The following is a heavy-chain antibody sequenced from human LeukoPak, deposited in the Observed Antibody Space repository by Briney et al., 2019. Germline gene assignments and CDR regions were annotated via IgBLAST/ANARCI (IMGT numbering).Heavy chain of an antibody. D-gene: IGHD2-15*01. V-gene: IGHV3-7*03. CDR3: ASLVAAHFDY. CDR1: GFTFSSYW. J-gene: IGHJ4*02. Sequence: GGPLRLSCAASGFTFSSYWMSWVRQAPGKGLEWVANIKQDGSEKYYVDSVKGRFTISRDNAKNSLYPQMNSLRAEDTAVYYCASLVAAHFDYWGQGTLVTVSS. CDR2: IKQDGSEK.